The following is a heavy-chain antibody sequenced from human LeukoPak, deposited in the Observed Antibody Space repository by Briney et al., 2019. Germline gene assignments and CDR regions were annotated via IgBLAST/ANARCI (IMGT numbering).Heavy chain of an antibody. CDR1: GESFTTFY. CDR2: INHTGST. V-gene: IGHV4-34*01. Sequence: PSETLSLTCAVYGESFTTFYWGWIRQTPGKGLEWIGEINHTGSTNYNPSLKSRVTISIDTSKNQFSLQLTSVTAADTAVYYCARFGGAAFYFDNWSQGSLVTVSS. D-gene: IGHD3-10*01. J-gene: IGHJ4*02. CDR3: ARFGGAAFYFDN.